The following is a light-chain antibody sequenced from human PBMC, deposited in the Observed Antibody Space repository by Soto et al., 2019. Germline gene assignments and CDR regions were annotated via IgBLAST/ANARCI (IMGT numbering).Light chain of an antibody. CDR2: GAS. CDR3: QKYDSVPLT. CDR1: QGIADS. J-gene: IGKJ4*01. Sequence: DIQMTQSPSSLSASVGDRVTITCRASQGIADSLAWYQQSPGKVPKVLIYGASILQSGVASRFSGSGSGTDFTLTISGLQPDDVATYYCQKYDSVPLTFGGGTKVEIK. V-gene: IGKV1-27*01.